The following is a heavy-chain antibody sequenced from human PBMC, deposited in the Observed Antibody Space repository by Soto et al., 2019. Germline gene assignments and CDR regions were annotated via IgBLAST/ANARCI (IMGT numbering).Heavy chain of an antibody. CDR2: IAYDGRNK. V-gene: IGHV3-30*04. CDR3: ARELERVFGY. D-gene: IGHD1-1*01. Sequence: QVQLVESGGGVVQPGRSLRLSCAASGFTFSSYAMHWVRQAPGKGLEWVAVIAYDGRNKYYADSVKGRFTISRDNSKNTLYLQMNSLSIEDTAVYYCARELERVFGYWGQGTLVTVSS. CDR1: GFTFSSYA. J-gene: IGHJ4*02.